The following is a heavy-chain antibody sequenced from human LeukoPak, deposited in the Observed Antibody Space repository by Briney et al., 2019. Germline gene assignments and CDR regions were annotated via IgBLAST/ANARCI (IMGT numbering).Heavy chain of an antibody. CDR2: IKQDGSEK. CDR3: ARARTLAARFIDY. CDR1: GFTFSSYW. D-gene: IGHD6-6*01. J-gene: IGHJ4*02. V-gene: IGHV3-7*01. Sequence: GGSLRLSCAASGFTFSSYWMSWVRQAPGKGLEWVANIKQDGSEKYYVDSVKGRFTISRDNAKNSLYLQMNSLRAEDTAVYYCARARTLAARFIDYWGQGTLVTVSS.